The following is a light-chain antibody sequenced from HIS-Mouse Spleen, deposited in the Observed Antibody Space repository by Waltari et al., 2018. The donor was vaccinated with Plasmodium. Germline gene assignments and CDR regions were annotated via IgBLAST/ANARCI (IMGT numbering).Light chain of an antibody. CDR1: SSNIGAGYD. V-gene: IGLV1-40*01. CDR3: QSYDSSLSGSGV. J-gene: IGLJ3*02. CDR2: GNS. Sequence: QSVLTQPPSVSGAPGQRVTISCTGSSSNIGAGYDVHWYQQLPGTAPKLLIYGNSRRPAGGPDRCSGSKSGTSASLAITGLQAEDEADYYCQSYDSSLSGSGVFGGGTKLTVL.